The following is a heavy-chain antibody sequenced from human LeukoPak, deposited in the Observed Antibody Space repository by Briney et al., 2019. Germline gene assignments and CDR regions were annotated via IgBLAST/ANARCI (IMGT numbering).Heavy chain of an antibody. V-gene: IGHV4-39*01. CDR3: ARVCSSTSCYMRIDP. CDR2: IYYSGST. CDR1: GGSISSSSYY. J-gene: IGHJ5*02. D-gene: IGHD2-2*02. Sequence: SETLSLTCTVSGGSISSSSYYWGWIRQPPGKGLEWIGSIYYSGSTYYNPSLKSRVTISVDTSKNQFSLKLSSVTAADTAVYYCARVCSSTSCYMRIDPWGQGTLVTVSS.